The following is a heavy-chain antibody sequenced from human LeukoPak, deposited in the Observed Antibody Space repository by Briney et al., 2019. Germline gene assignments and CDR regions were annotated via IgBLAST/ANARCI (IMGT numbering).Heavy chain of an antibody. V-gene: IGHV4-59*01. CDR2: IYYSGST. CDR3: ASTSIFGVVMDAFDI. D-gene: IGHD3-3*01. J-gene: IGHJ3*02. CDR1: GGSISSYY. Sequence: SETLSLTCTVSGGSISSYYWSWIRQPPGKGLEWIGYIYYSGSTNYNPSLKSRVTMSVDTSKNQFSLKLSSVTAADTAVYYCASTSIFGVVMDAFDIWGQGTMVTVSS.